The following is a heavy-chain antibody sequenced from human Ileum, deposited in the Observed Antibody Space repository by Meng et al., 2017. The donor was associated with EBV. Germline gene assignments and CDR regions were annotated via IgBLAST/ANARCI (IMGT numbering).Heavy chain of an antibody. CDR3: ARYGTCGANSFYCFDP. CDR2: ISHTGTT. V-gene: IGHV4-34*01. J-gene: IGHJ5*02. Sequence: VWLQQWGAGLLKPSGPLSLTCGAYGGSFSNYYWTWIRQPPGKGLEWIGEISHTGTTKYNPSLKNRVTISLDTSNNQFSLNLNSVTAADTALYYCARYGTCGANSFYCFDPWGQGTLVTVSS. D-gene: IGHD4-23*01. CDR1: GGSFSNYY.